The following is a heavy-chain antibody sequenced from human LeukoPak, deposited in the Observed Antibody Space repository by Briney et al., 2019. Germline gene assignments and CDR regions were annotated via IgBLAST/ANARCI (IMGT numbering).Heavy chain of an antibody. Sequence: SETLSLTCTVSGGSISSYYWSWIRQPPGKGLEWIGYIYYSGSTNYNPSLKSRVTISVDKSKNQFSLKLSSVTTADTAVYYCARETSSGWPFDYWGQGTLVTVSS. CDR1: GGSISSYY. D-gene: IGHD6-19*01. CDR2: IYYSGST. CDR3: ARETSSGWPFDY. V-gene: IGHV4-59*12. J-gene: IGHJ4*02.